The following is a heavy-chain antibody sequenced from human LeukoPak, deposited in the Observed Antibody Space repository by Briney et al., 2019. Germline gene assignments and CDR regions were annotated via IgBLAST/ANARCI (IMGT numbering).Heavy chain of an antibody. CDR3: ARSGDYYYMDV. Sequence: GGSLRLSCAASGFTFSTYSINWVRQAPGKGLESVSSISSSSTYIYYADSVKGRFTISRDNAKNSLFLQMNSLRAEDTAVYYCARSGDYYYMDVWGKGTTVTVSS. CDR1: GFTFSTYS. D-gene: IGHD1-26*01. V-gene: IGHV3-21*01. J-gene: IGHJ6*03. CDR2: ISSSSTYI.